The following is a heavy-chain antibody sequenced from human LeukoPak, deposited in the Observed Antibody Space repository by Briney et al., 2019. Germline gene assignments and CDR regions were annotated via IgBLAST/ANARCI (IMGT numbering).Heavy chain of an antibody. CDR3: ARGPSSDLRTGFFFGYFDD. D-gene: IGHD3/OR15-3a*01. CDR2: IIPFLGTT. Sequence: ASVKVSCKASGGTFSNDAVSWVRQAPGEGLKCMGRIIPFLGTTNYAHNFQSRVTITADQDTQTAYIELSSLRSEDTAVYFCARGPSSDLRTGFFFGYFDDWGQGTLITVSS. V-gene: IGHV1-69*11. CDR1: GGTFSNDA. J-gene: IGHJ4*02.